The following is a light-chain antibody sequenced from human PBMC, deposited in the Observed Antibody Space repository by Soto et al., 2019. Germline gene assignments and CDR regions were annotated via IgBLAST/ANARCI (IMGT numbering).Light chain of an antibody. Sequence: SYELTQPPSVSVSPGQTASITCSGDKLGDKYASWYQQKPGQSPVLVIYQDIRRPPGIPERFSGSSSGNTATLTISGTQAMDEADYYCQAWDINTMVFGGGTQLTVL. CDR3: QAWDINTMV. CDR1: KLGDKY. CDR2: QDI. V-gene: IGLV3-1*01. J-gene: IGLJ2*01.